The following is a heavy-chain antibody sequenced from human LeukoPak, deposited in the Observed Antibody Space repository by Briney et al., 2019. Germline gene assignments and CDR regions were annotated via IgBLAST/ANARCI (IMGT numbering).Heavy chain of an antibody. CDR2: ISTTGGTI. CDR1: GFTFRDYY. J-gene: IGHJ4*02. D-gene: IGHD3-3*01. Sequence: PGGSLRLSFAASGFTFRDYYMAWIRQAPGKGLEWVSYISTTGGTIYYPDSMKGRFTISRDNAKNSLFLQLNSLRVEDTAVYYCARDRGIFGVAMDQWGQGTLVTVSS. CDR3: ARDRGIFGVAMDQ. V-gene: IGHV3-11*04.